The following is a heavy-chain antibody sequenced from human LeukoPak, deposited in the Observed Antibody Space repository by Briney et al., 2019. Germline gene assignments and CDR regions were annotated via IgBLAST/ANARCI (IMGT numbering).Heavy chain of an antibody. CDR3: ARHSRGRWYVFDY. CDR2: ISGSGGNT. CDR1: GFSFSSYS. V-gene: IGHV3-23*01. Sequence: GGSLRLSCAASGFSFSSYSMNWVRQAPGKGLERVSGISGSGGNTYYADSVKGRFTISRDNSNNTLFLQMNSLRAEDTAVYYCARHSRGRWYVFDYWGQGTLVTVSS. J-gene: IGHJ4*02. D-gene: IGHD6-13*01.